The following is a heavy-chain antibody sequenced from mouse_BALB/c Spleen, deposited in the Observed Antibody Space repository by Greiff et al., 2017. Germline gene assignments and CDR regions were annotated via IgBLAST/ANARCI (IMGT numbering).Heavy chain of an antibody. CDR2: INPNNGGT. CDR3: ARSYGNYEGGAMDY. V-gene: IGHV1-18*01. J-gene: IGHJ4*01. Sequence: VQLQQSGPELVKPGASVKIPCKASGYTFTDYNMDWVKQSHGKSLEWIGDINPNNGGTIYNQKFKGKATLTVDKSSSTAYMELRSLTSEDTAVYYCARSYGNYEGGAMDYWGQGTSVTVSS. D-gene: IGHD2-1*01. CDR1: GYTFTDYN.